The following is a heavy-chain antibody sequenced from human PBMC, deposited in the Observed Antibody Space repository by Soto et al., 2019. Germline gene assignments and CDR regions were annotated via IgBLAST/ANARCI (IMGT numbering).Heavy chain of an antibody. CDR1: GYTFTTYD. CDR3: ARSHSSVTDY. V-gene: IGHV1-18*01. D-gene: IGHD6-19*01. CDR2: VSPYGGNT. J-gene: IGHJ4*02. Sequence: ASVKVSCKTSGYTFTTYDITWVRQAPGQGLEWMGWVSPYGGNTNYAQNLQGRVTMTADTSTSTAYMELRSLRSDDTAMYYCARSHSSVTDYWGQGTLVTVSS.